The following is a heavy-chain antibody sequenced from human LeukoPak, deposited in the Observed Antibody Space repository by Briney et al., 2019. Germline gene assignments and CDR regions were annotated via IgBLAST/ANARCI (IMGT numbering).Heavy chain of an antibody. CDR2: IYTSGST. CDR1: GGSISSYY. Sequence: SEALSLTCTVSGGSISSYYWSWIRQPAGKGLEWIGRIYTSGSTNYNPSLKSRVTMSVDTSKNQFSLKLSSVTAADTAVYYCAGAYYYDSSGSNIRVDAFDIWGQGTMVTVSS. V-gene: IGHV4-4*07. J-gene: IGHJ3*02. D-gene: IGHD3-22*01. CDR3: AGAYYYDSSGSNIRVDAFDI.